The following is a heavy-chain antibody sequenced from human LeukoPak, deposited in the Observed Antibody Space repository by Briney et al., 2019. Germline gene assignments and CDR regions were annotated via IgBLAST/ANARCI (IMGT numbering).Heavy chain of an antibody. D-gene: IGHD3-16*01. Sequence: PGGSLRLSCAASGFAFTSYAMSWVRQAPGEGLEWVSAISGSGGSTYYADSVKGRFTISRDNSKNTLYLQMNSLRAEDTAVYYCAKGSPYRLYYYYGMDVWGQGTTVTVSS. CDR3: AKGSPYRLYYYYGMDV. CDR1: GFAFTSYA. V-gene: IGHV3-23*01. J-gene: IGHJ6*02. CDR2: ISGSGGST.